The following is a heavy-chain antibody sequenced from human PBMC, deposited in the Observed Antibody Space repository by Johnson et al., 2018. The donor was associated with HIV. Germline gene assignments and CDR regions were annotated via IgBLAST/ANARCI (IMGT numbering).Heavy chain of an antibody. CDR3: ARKVVVVAAAAGDAFDI. Sequence: VQLVESGGGVVRPGGSLRLSCAASGFTFDDYGMNWVRQGPGKGLEWVSGINWNGGSTGYADSVKGRFTISRDNAKNSLYLQMNSLRAEDTALYYCARKVVVVAAAAGDAFDIWGQGTMVTVSS. D-gene: IGHD2-15*01. V-gene: IGHV3-20*04. CDR1: GFTFDDYG. CDR2: INWNGGST. J-gene: IGHJ3*02.